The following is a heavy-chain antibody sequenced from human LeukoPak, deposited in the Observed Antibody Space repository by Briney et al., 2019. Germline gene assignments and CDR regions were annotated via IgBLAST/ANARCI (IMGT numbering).Heavy chain of an antibody. CDR1: GGSISSYY. CDR3: ARDASPHVGGNYFDY. V-gene: IGHV4-59*01. J-gene: IGHJ4*02. CDR2: IYYSGST. Sequence: PSETLSLTCTVSGGSISSYYWSWIRQPPGKGLEWIGYIYYSGSTNYNPSLKSRVTISVDTSKNQFSLKLSSVTAADTAVYYCARDASPHVGGNYFDYWGQGTLVTVSS. D-gene: IGHD3-16*01.